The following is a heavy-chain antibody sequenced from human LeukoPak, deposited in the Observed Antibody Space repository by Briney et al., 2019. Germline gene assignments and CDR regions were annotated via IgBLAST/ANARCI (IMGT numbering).Heavy chain of an antibody. CDR2: IYISGYT. D-gene: IGHD1-26*01. J-gene: IGHJ6*03. V-gene: IGHV4-4*07. CDR3: ALAGGWGLPSV. CDR1: GDSISISY. Sequence: SETLSLTCTVSGDSISISYWSWIRQPAGKGLEWIGRIYISGYTEYNPSLKSRATISIDKSMKQFSLNLTSVTAADTAIYYCALAGGWGLPSVRGKGTTV.